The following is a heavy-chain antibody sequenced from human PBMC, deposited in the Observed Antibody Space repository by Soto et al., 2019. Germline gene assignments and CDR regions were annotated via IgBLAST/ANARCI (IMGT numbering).Heavy chain of an antibody. V-gene: IGHV3-23*01. CDR3: ARRGSGSYYDY. J-gene: IGHJ4*02. Sequence: EVQLLESGGGLVQPGGSLRLSCVASGFTFSSYAMRWVRQAPVKGLEWVSAISGSGGSTYYADSVKGRFTISRDNSKNTLYLQMNSLRAEDTAVCYCARRGSGSYYDYCGQGTLVTVSS. D-gene: IGHD1-26*01. CDR1: GFTFSSYA. CDR2: ISGSGGST.